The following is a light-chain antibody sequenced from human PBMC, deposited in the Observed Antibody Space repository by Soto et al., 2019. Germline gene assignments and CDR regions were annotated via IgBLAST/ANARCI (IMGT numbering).Light chain of an antibody. V-gene: IGLV1-51*01. CDR2: DHN. J-gene: IGLJ2*01. CDR3: GTCDYTLRGRVV. Sequence: QSVLTQPPSLSAAPGQNVTISCSGSTSNIGNKFGSWFQQIPGTAPKLLIFDHNKRPSGIPDRFSGSTSGTSATLGITGLQTGDEADYFCGTCDYTLRGRVVFGGGTKLTVL. CDR1: TSNIGNKF.